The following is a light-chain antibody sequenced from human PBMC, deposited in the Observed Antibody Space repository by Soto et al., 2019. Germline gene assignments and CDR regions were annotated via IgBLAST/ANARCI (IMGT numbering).Light chain of an antibody. CDR3: AAWDDSLNGVV. CDR2: SNN. J-gene: IGLJ2*01. V-gene: IGLV1-44*01. Sequence: QPVLTQPPSASGTPGQRVTISCSGSSSNIGSKTVEWYQQLPGTAPKLLINSNNQRPSGVPDRFSGSKSGTSASLAISGLQSEDEADYYCAAWDDSLNGVVFGGGTKLTVL. CDR1: SSNIGSKT.